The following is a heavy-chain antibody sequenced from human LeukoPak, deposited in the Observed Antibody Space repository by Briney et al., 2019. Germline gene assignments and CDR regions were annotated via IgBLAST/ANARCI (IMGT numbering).Heavy chain of an antibody. D-gene: IGHD5-18*01. CDR3: ASSQDTAMVEFY. J-gene: IGHJ4*02. CDR1: GFTVSSNY. Sequence: PGGSLRLSCAASGFTVSSNYMSRVRQAPGKGLEWVSVIYSGGSTYYADSVKGRFTISRDNSKNTLYLQMNSLRAEDTAVYYCASSQDTAMVEFYWGQGTLVTVSS. V-gene: IGHV3-53*01. CDR2: IYSGGST.